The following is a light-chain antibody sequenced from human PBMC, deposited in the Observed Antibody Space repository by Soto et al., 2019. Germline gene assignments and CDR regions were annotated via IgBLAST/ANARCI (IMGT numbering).Light chain of an antibody. CDR2: DNN. Sequence: QSVLTQPPSVSGAPRQRVTISCTGSSSNIGAGYDVHWYQHLPGTAPKLLIFDNNNRPSGVPDRFSGSKSDTSASLAITGLQAEDEADYYCQSFDTSLSGFLIFGGGTKLTVL. CDR3: QSFDTSLSGFLI. CDR1: SSNIGAGYD. J-gene: IGLJ2*01. V-gene: IGLV1-40*01.